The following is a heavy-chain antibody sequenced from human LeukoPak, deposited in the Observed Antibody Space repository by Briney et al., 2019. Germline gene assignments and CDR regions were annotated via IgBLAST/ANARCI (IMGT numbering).Heavy chain of an antibody. V-gene: IGHV3-23*01. CDR1: GLTLNSHS. J-gene: IGHJ4*02. Sequence: GGSLRLSCVASGLTLNSHSMSWVRQAPGMGLEWVSVVSTNGDVTFYADPVKGRFTISRDNSKNTLFLQMNSLRAEDTAVYYCAKLSLSGRSQSADYWGQGTLVTVSS. D-gene: IGHD3-10*01. CDR2: VSTNGDVT. CDR3: AKLSLSGRSQSADY.